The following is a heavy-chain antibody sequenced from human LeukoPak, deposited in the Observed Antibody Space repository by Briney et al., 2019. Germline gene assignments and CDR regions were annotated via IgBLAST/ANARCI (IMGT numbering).Heavy chain of an antibody. CDR1: GFTFSSYS. CDR2: ISSSSSYI. V-gene: IGHV3-21*01. D-gene: IGHD1-26*01. CDR3: ARYGIVGATGY. J-gene: IGHJ4*02. Sequence: SGGSLRLSCAASGFTFSSYSMNWVRQAPGKGLEWVSSISSSSSYIYYADSVKGRFTISRDNAKNSLYLQMNSLRAEDTAVYYCARYGIVGATGYWGQGTLVTVSS.